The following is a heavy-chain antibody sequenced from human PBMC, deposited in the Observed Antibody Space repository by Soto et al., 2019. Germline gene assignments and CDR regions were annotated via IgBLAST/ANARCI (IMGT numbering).Heavy chain of an antibody. CDR3: GRLSWIQLEYQFAY. Sequence: SETLSLTCTVSGGSISSYYWSWIRQPPGKGLEWIGYIYYSGSTNYNPSLKSRVTISVDTSKNQFSLKLSSVTAADSAVYYCGRLSWIQLEYQFAYWGQGTLVTVSS. CDR1: GGSISSYY. J-gene: IGHJ4*02. D-gene: IGHD5-18*01. V-gene: IGHV4-59*08. CDR2: IYYSGST.